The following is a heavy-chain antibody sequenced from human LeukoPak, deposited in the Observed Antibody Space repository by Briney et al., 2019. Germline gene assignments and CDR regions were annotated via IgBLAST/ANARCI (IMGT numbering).Heavy chain of an antibody. D-gene: IGHD4-17*01. Sequence: PGGPLRLSCAASGFTFSSYEMHWVRQALGRGLEWVAVISIDGKNKYNPESVKGRFTISRDNSKSTLYLQMNSLGVEDTAVYYCARARKRYGDYEDNWLDPWGQGTLVTVSS. CDR3: ARARKRYGDYEDNWLDP. CDR2: ISIDGKNK. J-gene: IGHJ5*02. CDR1: GFTFSSYE. V-gene: IGHV3-30*04.